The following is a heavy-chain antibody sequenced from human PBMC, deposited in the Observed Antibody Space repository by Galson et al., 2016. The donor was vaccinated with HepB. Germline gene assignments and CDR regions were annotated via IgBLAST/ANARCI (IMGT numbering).Heavy chain of an antibody. D-gene: IGHD1-14*01. CDR1: GYTFTRYR. CDR3: ARVAIPPQTGGYWVDT. CDR2: ISAYNGNT. Sequence: SVKVSCKASGYTFTRYRITWVRQAPGQGLQWMGWISAYNGNTKYAENLQGRVTLTTDTSTSTAYMELRSLRSDDTALYYCARVAIPPQTGGYWVDTWGQGTLVTVSS. J-gene: IGHJ5*02. V-gene: IGHV1-18*01.